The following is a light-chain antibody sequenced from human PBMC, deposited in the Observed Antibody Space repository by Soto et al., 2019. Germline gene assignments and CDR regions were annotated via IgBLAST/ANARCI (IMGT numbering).Light chain of an antibody. CDR2: EGS. Sequence: QSVLTQAASVSGSPGQSITSSCTGTSSDVGSYNLVSWYQQHPGKAPKLMIYEGSKRPSGVSNRFSGSKSGNTASLTISGLQAEDEADYYCCSYAGSSTWVFGGGTKVTVL. V-gene: IGLV2-23*01. CDR3: CSYAGSSTWV. CDR1: SSDVGSYNL. J-gene: IGLJ3*02.